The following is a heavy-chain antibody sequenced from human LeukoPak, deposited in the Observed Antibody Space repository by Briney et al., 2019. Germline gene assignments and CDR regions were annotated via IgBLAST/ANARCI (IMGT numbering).Heavy chain of an antibody. D-gene: IGHD1-26*01. CDR1: GFTFSSYS. V-gene: IGHV3-21*01. J-gene: IGHJ4*02. CDR2: ISSSSSYI. Sequence: GGSLRLSCAASGFTFSSYSMNWVRQAPGKGLEWVSSISSSSSYIYYADSVKGRFTISRDNAKNSLYLQMNSLRAEDTAVYYCARAAGATSVFDYWGQGTLVTVSS. CDR3: ARAAGATSVFDY.